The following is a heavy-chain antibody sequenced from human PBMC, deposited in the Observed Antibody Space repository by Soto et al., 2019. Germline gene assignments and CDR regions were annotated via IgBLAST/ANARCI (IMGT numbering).Heavy chain of an antibody. CDR2: VYHNGIM. J-gene: IGHJ4*01. Sequence: SETLSRTWIVSGYSISSGYYWCFFRQAPGKGLEWLGSVYHNGIMFHNPSFQSRVTISVDTSKNQFSLNLRSVTAADTAVYYCAALWFGELAFNYWGHGILVTVSS. CDR3: AALWFGELAFNY. D-gene: IGHD3-10*01. CDR1: GYSISSGYY. V-gene: IGHV4-38-2*02.